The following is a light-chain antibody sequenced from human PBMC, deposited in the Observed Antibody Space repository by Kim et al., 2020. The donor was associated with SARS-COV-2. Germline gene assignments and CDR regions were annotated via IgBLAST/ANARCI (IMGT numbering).Light chain of an antibody. Sequence: SACVRDRVTITCCASQVLASHLAWYQRQPGKTPKLLSYATYTWESGVPSRFSGSESGTEFTLTITSLQPEDFATYYCQQLKTYPYTFRQGTKLEI. CDR2: ATY. CDR3: QQLKTYPYT. J-gene: IGKJ2*01. V-gene: IGKV1-9*01. CDR1: QVLASH.